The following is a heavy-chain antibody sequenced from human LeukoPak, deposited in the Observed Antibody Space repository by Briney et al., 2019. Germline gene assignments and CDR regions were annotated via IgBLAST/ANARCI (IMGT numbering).Heavy chain of an antibody. CDR2: IYYSGTT. J-gene: IGHJ2*01. D-gene: IGHD6-19*01. V-gene: IGHV4-59*08. CDR3: ATSGIAVALGYLHL. CDR1: GGSMSRYY. Sequence: PSETLSLTCTVSGGSMSRYYWSWIRQSPGKGLEWIGYIYYSGTTNYDPSLKSRITVSIDTSKNQFSLKLSSVTAADTALYYCATSGIAVALGYLHLWGRGTLVTASS.